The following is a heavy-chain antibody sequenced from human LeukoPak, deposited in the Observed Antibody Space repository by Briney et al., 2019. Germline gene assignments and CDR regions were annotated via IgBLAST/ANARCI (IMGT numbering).Heavy chain of an antibody. CDR1: GFTFSGSA. CDR2: IRSKANSYAT. Sequence: GGSLRLSCAASGFTFSGSAMHWVRQASGKGLEWVGRIRSKANSYATAYAASVKGRFTISRDDSKNTAYLQMNSLKTEDTAVYYCTRHQITAAADDYWGQGTLVTASS. J-gene: IGHJ4*02. D-gene: IGHD6-13*01. V-gene: IGHV3-73*01. CDR3: TRHQITAAADDY.